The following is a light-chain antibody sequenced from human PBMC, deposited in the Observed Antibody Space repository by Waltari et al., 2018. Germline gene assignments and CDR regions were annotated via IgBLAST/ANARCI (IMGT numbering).Light chain of an antibody. CDR2: LGS. Sequence: DIVMTQSPLSLPVTPGEPASISCRSSQSLLFSNGYNYLDWYLQKPGQSPRLLIYLGSNRASGVPDRFSGSGSGTDFTLKISRVEAEDVGVYYCMQALQTPLTFGGGTKV. J-gene: IGKJ4*01. V-gene: IGKV2-28*01. CDR3: MQALQTPLT. CDR1: QSLLFSNGYNY.